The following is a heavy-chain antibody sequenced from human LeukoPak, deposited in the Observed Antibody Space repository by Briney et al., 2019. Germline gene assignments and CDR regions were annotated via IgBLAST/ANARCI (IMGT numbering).Heavy chain of an antibody. D-gene: IGHD6-13*01. CDR2: IYYSGST. CDR3: ARDSSSFSDAFDI. V-gene: IGHV4-59*01. CDR1: GGSISSYY. Sequence: SETLSLTCTVSGGSISSYYWSWIRQPPGKGLEWIGYIYYSGSTNYNPSLKSRVTISVDTSKNQFSLKLSSVTAADTAVYYCARDSSSFSDAFDIWGQGTMVPVSS. J-gene: IGHJ3*02.